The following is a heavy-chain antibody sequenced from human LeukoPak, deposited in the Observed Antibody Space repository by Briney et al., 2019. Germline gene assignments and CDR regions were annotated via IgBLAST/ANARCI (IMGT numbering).Heavy chain of an antibody. J-gene: IGHJ4*02. Sequence: ASVKVSCKASGYTFTSYDINWVRQATGQGLESMGWMNPNSGNTGYAQKFQGRVTMTRNTSISTAYMELSSLRSEDTAVYYCARGDGVVVVPAAIDYWGQGTLVTVSS. CDR3: ARGDGVVVVPAAIDY. V-gene: IGHV1-8*01. CDR1: GYTFTSYD. D-gene: IGHD2-2*01. CDR2: MNPNSGNT.